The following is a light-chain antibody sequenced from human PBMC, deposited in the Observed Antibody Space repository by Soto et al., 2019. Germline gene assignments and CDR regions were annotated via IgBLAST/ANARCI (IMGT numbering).Light chain of an antibody. J-gene: IGKJ2*01. CDR3: HQYGSVPYT. Sequence: EIVLTQSPGTLSLSPGERATLSCRASQSVTSSYLAWYQQKPGQAPRLLIYVASSRATGIPDRFSGSGSGTDFTLTISRLEPEDFAVYYCHQYGSVPYTFGQGTKLEIK. CDR2: VAS. V-gene: IGKV3-20*01. CDR1: QSVTSSY.